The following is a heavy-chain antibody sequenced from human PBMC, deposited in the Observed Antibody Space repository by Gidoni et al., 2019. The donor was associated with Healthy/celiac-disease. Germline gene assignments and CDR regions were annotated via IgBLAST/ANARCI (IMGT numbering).Heavy chain of an antibody. CDR1: GFTFSSYG. CDR2: IWYDGSNK. D-gene: IGHD3-3*01. V-gene: IGHV3-33*01. Sequence: QVQLVESGGGVVQPGRSLRLSCAASGFTFSSYGMHWVGQAPGKGLEWVAVIWYDGSNKYYADSVKGRFTISRDNSKNTLYLQMNSLRAEDTAVYYCARAEREDYDFWSGLADYWGQGTLVTVSS. CDR3: ARAEREDYDFWSGLADY. J-gene: IGHJ4*02.